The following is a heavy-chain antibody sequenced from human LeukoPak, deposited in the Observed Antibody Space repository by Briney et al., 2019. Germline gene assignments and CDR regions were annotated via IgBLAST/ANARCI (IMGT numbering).Heavy chain of an antibody. CDR1: GYTFTSHS. CDR3: TRDRSIVHFDF. Sequence: ASVTVSCTASGYTFTSHSINWVRQAPGQGLEWMGWINMNTGNPTYAQGFAGRFVFPLDTPASTAYMQIISLKAEDTAVYYCTRDRSIVHFDFWGQGTLVTVSS. J-gene: IGHJ4*02. V-gene: IGHV7-4-1*02. D-gene: IGHD3-16*02. CDR2: INMNTGNP.